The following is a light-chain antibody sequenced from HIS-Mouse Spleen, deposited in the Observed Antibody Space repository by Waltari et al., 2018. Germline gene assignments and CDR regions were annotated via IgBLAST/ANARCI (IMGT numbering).Light chain of an antibody. CDR1: SSAVGSYNL. CDR2: EGS. J-gene: IGLJ2*01. Sequence: QSALTQPASVSGSPGQSITNSCPVTSSAVGSYNLVPWYQQHPGKAPKLMIDEGSKRPSGVSNRFSGSKSGNTASLTISGLQAEDEADYYCCSYAGSSNVVFGGGTKLTVL. V-gene: IGLV2-23*01. CDR3: CSYAGSSNVV.